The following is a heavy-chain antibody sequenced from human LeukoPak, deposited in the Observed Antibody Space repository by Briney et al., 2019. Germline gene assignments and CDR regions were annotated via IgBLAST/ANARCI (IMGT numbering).Heavy chain of an antibody. Sequence: PSETRSLTCTVSGYSISSGYYWGWIRQPPGKGLEWIGNFFHSGSTYYNPSLKSRVTISVDTSKNQFSLKLSSVTAADTALYYCARGDQYCTSTTCHRWYFDLWGRGALVTVSS. V-gene: IGHV4-38-2*02. D-gene: IGHD2-2*01. CDR1: GYSISSGYY. CDR2: FFHSGST. CDR3: ARGDQYCTSTTCHRWYFDL. J-gene: IGHJ2*01.